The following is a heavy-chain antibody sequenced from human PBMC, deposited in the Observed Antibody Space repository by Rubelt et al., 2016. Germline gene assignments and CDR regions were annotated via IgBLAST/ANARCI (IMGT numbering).Heavy chain of an antibody. V-gene: IGHV3-23*04. CDR3: AKDRVGSWFSIDY. CDR2: ISGSGGST. D-gene: IGHD6-13*01. Sequence: EVQLVESGGGVVQPGGSLRLSCAASRFVFDAYAMHWVRQPPGKGLEWVAAISGSGGSTFYADSVKGRFTISRDNSKNTRDRQMNSLGAEDTAVYYCAKDRVGSWFSIDYWGQGTLVTVST. CDR1: RFVFDAYA. J-gene: IGHJ4*02.